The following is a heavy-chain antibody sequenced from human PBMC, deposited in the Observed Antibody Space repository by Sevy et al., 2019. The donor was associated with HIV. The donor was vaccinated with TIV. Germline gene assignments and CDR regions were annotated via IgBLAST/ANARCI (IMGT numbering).Heavy chain of an antibody. J-gene: IGHJ4*02. Sequence: ASVKVSCKVSGYTLTELSMHWVRQAPGKGLEWMGGFDPEDGETIYAQKFQGRVTMTEDTSTDTAYMELSSLRSEDTAVYYCATDSNAQHSSGYSSDYWGQGTLVTVSS. D-gene: IGHD3-22*01. CDR3: ATDSNAQHSSGYSSDY. V-gene: IGHV1-24*01. CDR2: FDPEDGET. CDR1: GYTLTELS.